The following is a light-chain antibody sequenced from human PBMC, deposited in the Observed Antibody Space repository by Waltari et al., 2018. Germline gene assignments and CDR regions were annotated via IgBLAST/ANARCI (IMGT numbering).Light chain of an antibody. CDR1: SSNIGTYY. CDR2: RNK. Sequence: QSVLTQPPSASGTPGQRVTISCSGSSSNIGTYYVYWYHQLPGTAPKLLIYRNKQRPSGVPDRFSGSKSGTSASLAISGLRSEDEADYYCAVWDDSLTGQVRFGGGTKLTVL. J-gene: IGLJ2*01. V-gene: IGLV1-47*01. CDR3: AVWDDSLTGQVR.